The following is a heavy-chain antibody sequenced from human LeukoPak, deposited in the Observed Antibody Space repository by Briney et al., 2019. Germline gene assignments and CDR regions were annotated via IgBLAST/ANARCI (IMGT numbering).Heavy chain of an antibody. D-gene: IGHD3-10*01. CDR3: ARDKPGGSGSLDY. CDR2: ISYDGSNK. V-gene: IGHV3-30*14. Sequence: GGSLRLSCAASGFTFNNYAMHWVRQAPGKGLEWVAIISYDGSNKYYADSVKGRFIISRDNSKNTLYLQMNSLRAEDTAVYYCARDKPGGSGSLDYWGQGTLVTVSS. J-gene: IGHJ4*02. CDR1: GFTFNNYA.